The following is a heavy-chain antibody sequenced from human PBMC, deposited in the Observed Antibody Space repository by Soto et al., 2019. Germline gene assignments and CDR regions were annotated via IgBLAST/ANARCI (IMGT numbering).Heavy chain of an antibody. Sequence: QVQLQASGPGLVKPSETLSLTCSVSNGSISGFYWTWIRQPPGKILEWIGYIHYSGRTDYNPSLTSRATMSVDTSKNQFALNLKSITAADTAVYYCVRVGVGIGNHFDSWGRGTLVTVSS. CDR1: NGSISGFY. CDR2: IHYSGRT. D-gene: IGHD1-26*01. CDR3: VRVGVGIGNHFDS. J-gene: IGHJ4*02. V-gene: IGHV4-59*12.